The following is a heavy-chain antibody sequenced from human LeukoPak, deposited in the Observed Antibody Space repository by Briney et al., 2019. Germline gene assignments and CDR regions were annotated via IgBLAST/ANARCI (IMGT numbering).Heavy chain of an antibody. CDR3: ARGLFGGFAGAPFDH. CDR1: GGSFDNYA. V-gene: IGHV1-69*04. CDR2: IIPMLAKT. Sequence: SVKVSCKASGGSFDNYAVSWVREAPGLGLEWMGRIIPMLAKTNRAQKFQDRVTITADKSTGTVYMELTDLRSDDTAVYFCARGLFGGFAGAPFDHWGQGTLVTVSP. D-gene: IGHD3-10*01. J-gene: IGHJ4*02.